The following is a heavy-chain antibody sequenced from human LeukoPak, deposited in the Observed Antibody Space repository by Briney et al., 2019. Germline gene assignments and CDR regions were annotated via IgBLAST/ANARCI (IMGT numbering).Heavy chain of an antibody. CDR2: IIPIFGTA. D-gene: IGHD3-22*01. J-gene: IGHJ5*02. CDR1: GGTFSSYV. Sequence: ASVKVSCKASGGTFSSYVISWVRQAPGQGLEWMGGIIPIFGTANYAQKFQGRVTITADESMSTAYMGLSSLRSEDTAVYYCARSPSPVIVVVRFNWFDPWGQGTLVTVSS. CDR3: ARSPSPVIVVVRFNWFDP. V-gene: IGHV1-69*13.